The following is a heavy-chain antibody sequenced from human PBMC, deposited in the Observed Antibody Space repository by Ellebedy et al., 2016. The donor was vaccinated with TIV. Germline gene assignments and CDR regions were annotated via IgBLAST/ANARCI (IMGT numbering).Heavy chain of an antibody. Sequence: GESLKISXAASGFTFSSYWMSWVRQAPGKGLEWVANIKQDGSEKYYVDSVKGRFTISRDNAKNSLYLQMNSLRAEDTAVYYCARTPGYCSSTSCYGGLWYWGQGTLVTVSS. CDR2: IKQDGSEK. CDR3: ARTPGYCSSTSCYGGLWY. D-gene: IGHD2-2*01. V-gene: IGHV3-7*01. CDR1: GFTFSSYW. J-gene: IGHJ4*02.